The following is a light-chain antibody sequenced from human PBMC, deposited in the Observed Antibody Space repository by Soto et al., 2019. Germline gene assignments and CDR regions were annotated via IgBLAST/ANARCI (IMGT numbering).Light chain of an antibody. CDR1: SSDVGGYNY. CDR2: EVT. CDR3: SSYAGSLYV. V-gene: IGLV2-8*01. J-gene: IGLJ1*01. Sequence: QSALTQPPSASGSPGQSVTISCTGTSSDVGGYNYVSWYQQHPGKAPKLMIFEVTKRPSGVPDRFSGSTSGNTASLTVSRLQDEDEADYYCSSYAGSLYVFGTGTKVTVL.